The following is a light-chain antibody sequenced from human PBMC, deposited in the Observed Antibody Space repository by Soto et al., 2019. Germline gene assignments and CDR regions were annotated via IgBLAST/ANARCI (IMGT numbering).Light chain of an antibody. Sequence: DIQMTQSPSSLSASVGDRVTITCRTSQSIYNYVTWYQQKPEKAPMLLVYKTSTLQSGVPSRFSGSRSGTDFTLTISSLQPEDFATYYCQQSYNTPRTFGQGSKVDI. J-gene: IGKJ1*01. CDR1: QSIYNY. CDR2: KTS. CDR3: QQSYNTPRT. V-gene: IGKV1-39*01.